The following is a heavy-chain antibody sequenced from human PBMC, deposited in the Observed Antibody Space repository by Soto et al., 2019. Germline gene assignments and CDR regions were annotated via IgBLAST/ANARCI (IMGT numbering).Heavy chain of an antibody. D-gene: IGHD4-17*01. CDR1: GYTFTSHG. V-gene: IGHV1-18*01. J-gene: IGHJ4*02. CDR2: ISPYKGNR. Sequence: GASAKVSCKASGYTFTSHGISWVRQAPGQGLEWMGWISPYKGNRNYAQKLQGRVTMTTDTSTSTAYMELRSLRSDDTAVYYCARVAGDYGSYYFDYWGQGTLVTVSS. CDR3: ARVAGDYGSYYFDY.